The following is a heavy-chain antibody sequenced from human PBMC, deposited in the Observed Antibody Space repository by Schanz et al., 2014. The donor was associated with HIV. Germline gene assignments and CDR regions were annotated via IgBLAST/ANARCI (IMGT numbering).Heavy chain of an antibody. CDR3: AREIDSSSWSFAGYYYGMDV. J-gene: IGHJ6*02. CDR2: IWYDATNE. CDR1: GFTFSSYG. Sequence: VQLVESGGGLVQPGGSLRLSCVASGFTFSSYGMYWVRQAPGKGLEWVAVIWYDATNEYYADSVKGRFTISRDNSKNTLYLQMNSLRVEDTAVYYCAREIDSSSWSFAGYYYGMDVWGRGTTVTVSS. V-gene: IGHV3-33*08. D-gene: IGHD6-13*01.